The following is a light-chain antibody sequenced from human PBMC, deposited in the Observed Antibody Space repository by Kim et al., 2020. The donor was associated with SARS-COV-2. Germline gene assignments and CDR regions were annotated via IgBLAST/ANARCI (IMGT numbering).Light chain of an antibody. J-gene: IGKJ1*01. CDR2: GGS. CDR3: QQYDEWPWT. Sequence: EIVLTQSPGTLSVSPGERVTLSCRSTKRVNDNLAWYQQKPGQPPRLLVYGGSVTPTYIPARFSGSGSKTEYTLTATSLQSEDFAIYYCQQYDEWPWTFGQGTKVDIK. V-gene: IGKV3-15*01. CDR1: KRVNDN.